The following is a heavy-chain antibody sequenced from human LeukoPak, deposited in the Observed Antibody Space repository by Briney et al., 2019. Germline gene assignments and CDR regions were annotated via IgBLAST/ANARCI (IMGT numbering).Heavy chain of an antibody. J-gene: IGHJ4*02. CDR3: TKKNDYSNYYYFDY. CDR2: IIPVFGVP. Sequence: SVKVSCKASGGTFSSFAISWVRQVPGQGLEWMGGIIPVFGVPNYAQKFQGRVTITADESTSTIYMELSNLKSGDDRAVYYCTKKNDYSNYYYFDYWGQGTLVTVSS. D-gene: IGHD4-11*01. CDR1: GGTFSSFA. V-gene: IGHV1-69*13.